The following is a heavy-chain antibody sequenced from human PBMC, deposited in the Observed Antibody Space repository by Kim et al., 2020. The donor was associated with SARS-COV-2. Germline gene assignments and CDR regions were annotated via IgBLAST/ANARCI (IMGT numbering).Heavy chain of an antibody. CDR2: LSFGFLP. D-gene: IGHD3-10*01. V-gene: IGHV3-53*01. CDR1: GFTVSSNY. CDR3: ARDRRENVLLWFEESRNYYYGMDV. Sequence: GGSLRLSCAASGFTVSSNYMSWVRQAPGKGLEWISVLSFGFLPSVAASVPCRFVISRDNSKNTLYLQMNSLRAEDTAVYYCARDRRENVLLWFEESRNYYYGMDVWGKGPTVTVSS. J-gene: IGHJ6*04.